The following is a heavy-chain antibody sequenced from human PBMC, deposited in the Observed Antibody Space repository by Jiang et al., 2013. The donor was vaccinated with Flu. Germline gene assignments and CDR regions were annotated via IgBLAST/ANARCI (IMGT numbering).Heavy chain of an antibody. V-gene: IGHV4-59*01. Sequence: GLVKPSETLSLTCTVSGGSISSYYWSWIRQPPGKGLEWIGYIYYSGSTNYNPSLKSRVTISVDTSKNQFSLKLSSVTAADTAVYYCARDLGYCSSTSCYAWFDPWGQGTLVTVSS. J-gene: IGHJ5*02. D-gene: IGHD2-2*01. CDR2: IYYSGST. CDR3: ARDLGYCSSTSCYAWFDP. CDR1: GGSISSYY.